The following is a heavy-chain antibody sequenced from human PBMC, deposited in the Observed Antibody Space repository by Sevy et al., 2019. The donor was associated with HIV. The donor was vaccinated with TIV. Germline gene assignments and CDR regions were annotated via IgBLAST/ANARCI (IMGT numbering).Heavy chain of an antibody. CDR2: FNPEDGET. J-gene: IGHJ4*02. Sequence: ASVKVSCKVSGYTLTELSMHWVRQAPGKGLEWMGSFNPEDGETIYQQKFQGRVTLTEDTSTDTACMELSSLRSEDTAVYYCATTKDYYDSSGYPFDYWGQGTLVTVSS. CDR3: ATTKDYYDSSGYPFDY. D-gene: IGHD3-22*01. CDR1: GYTLTELS. V-gene: IGHV1-24*01.